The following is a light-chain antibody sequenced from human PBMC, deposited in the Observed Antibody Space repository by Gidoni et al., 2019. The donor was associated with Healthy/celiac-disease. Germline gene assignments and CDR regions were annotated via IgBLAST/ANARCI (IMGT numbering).Light chain of an antibody. CDR1: QRVSSY. J-gene: IGKJ4*01. Sequence: EIVLTQYPATLSLSPGERATLSCRASQRVSSYLAWYQQKPGQAPRLLIYDASNRATGIPARFSGSGSGTDFPLTISSLEPEDFAVYYCQQRSNWPPLTFXGXTKVEI. V-gene: IGKV3-11*01. CDR3: QQRSNWPPLT. CDR2: DAS.